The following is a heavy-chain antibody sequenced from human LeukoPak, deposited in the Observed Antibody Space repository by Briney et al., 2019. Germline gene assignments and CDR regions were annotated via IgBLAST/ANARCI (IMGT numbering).Heavy chain of an antibody. V-gene: IGHV4-39*01. Sequence: SETLSLTCTVSGGSISSSSYYWGWIRQPPGKGLEWIGSIYYSGSTYYNPSLKSRVTISADTSKNQFSLKLSSVTAADTAVYYCARHFFYSTAYNWFDPWGQGTLVTVSS. CDR2: IYYSGST. CDR3: ARHFFYSTAYNWFDP. J-gene: IGHJ5*02. CDR1: GGSISSSSYY. D-gene: IGHD4-11*01.